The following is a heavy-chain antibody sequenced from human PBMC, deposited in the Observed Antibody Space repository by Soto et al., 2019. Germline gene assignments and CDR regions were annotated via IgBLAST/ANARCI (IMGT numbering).Heavy chain of an antibody. D-gene: IGHD3-10*02. CDR2: IYYSGCT. J-gene: IGHJ5*02. CDR3: ARRLGSTGWFDP. V-gene: IGHV4-39*01. Sequence: SETLSLTCTVSGGSISSSSYYWGWIRQPPGKGLEWIGSIYYSGCTYYNPSLKSRVTISADTSKNKFSLKLSSVTAADTAVYYCARRLGSTGWFDPWGQGTLVTVSS. CDR1: GGSISSSSYY.